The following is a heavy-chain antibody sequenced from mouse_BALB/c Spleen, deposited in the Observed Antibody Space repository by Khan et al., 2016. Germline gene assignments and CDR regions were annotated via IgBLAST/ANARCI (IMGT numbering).Heavy chain of an antibody. D-gene: IGHD2-3*01. CDR3: VRESYDGYFSWFAY. CDR1: GFTFNTFA. Sequence: EVQLVESGGRLVQPKGSLTLSCAASGFTFNTFAMHWGCQAPGKGLEWVARIRSKSNNYATYYADSVKDRFTISRDNSQNMLYLKMNNLKNEDTAMYYCVRESYDGYFSWFAYWVQGTLVTVAA. V-gene: IGHV10-3*03. CDR2: IRSKSNNYAT. J-gene: IGHJ3*01.